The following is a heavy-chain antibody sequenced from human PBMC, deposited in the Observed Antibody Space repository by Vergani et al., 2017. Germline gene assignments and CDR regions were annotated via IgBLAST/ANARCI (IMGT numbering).Heavy chain of an antibody. CDR3: ARDQWLAIDYFDY. Sequence: QVQLVQSGAEVKKPGSSVKVSCKASGGTFSSYTISWVRQAPGQGLEWMGWISAYNGNTNYAKKLQGRVTMTTDTYTSTAYMELRSLRTDDTAVYYGARDQWLAIDYFDYWGQGTLVTVSS. CDR1: GGTFSSYT. CDR2: ISAYNGNT. V-gene: IGHV1-18*01. D-gene: IGHD6-19*01. J-gene: IGHJ4*02.